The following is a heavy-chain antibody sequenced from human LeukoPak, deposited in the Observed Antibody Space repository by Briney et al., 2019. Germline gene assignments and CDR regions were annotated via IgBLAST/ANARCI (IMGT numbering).Heavy chain of an antibody. CDR1: GYSISSGYY. Sequence: PSETLSLTCAVSGYSISSGYYWGWIRQPPGKGLEWIGSIYHSGSTYYNPSLKSRVTISVDTSKNQFSLKLSSVTAADTAVYYCARVTDDFWSGYCRGSGWFDPWGQGTLVTVSS. J-gene: IGHJ5*02. CDR2: IYHSGST. V-gene: IGHV4-38-2*01. D-gene: IGHD3-3*01. CDR3: ARVTDDFWSGYCRGSGWFDP.